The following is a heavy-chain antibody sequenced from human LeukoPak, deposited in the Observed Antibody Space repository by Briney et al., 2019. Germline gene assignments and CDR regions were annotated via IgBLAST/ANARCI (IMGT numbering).Heavy chain of an antibody. D-gene: IGHD3-10*01. J-gene: IGHJ2*01. CDR2: ISYSGSA. V-gene: IGHV4-59*01. CDR1: GGSFSSSY. Sequence: SETLSLTCTVSGGSFSSSYWSWIRQPPGKELEWIGYISYSGSATYNSSLKGRLTISVATPKNQFFLDLSSVTAADTAVYYCARAPESFRSGCYAGGYYYFDLWGRGALVTVSS. CDR3: ARAPESFRSGCYAGGYYYFDL.